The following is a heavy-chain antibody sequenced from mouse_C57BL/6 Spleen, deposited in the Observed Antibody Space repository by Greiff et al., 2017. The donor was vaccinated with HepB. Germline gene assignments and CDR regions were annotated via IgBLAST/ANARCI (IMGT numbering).Heavy chain of an antibody. CDR2: IDPSDSYT. D-gene: IGHD1-1*01. Sequence: VQLQQPGAELVMPGASVKLSCKASGYTFTSYWMHWVKQRPGQGLEWIGEIDPSDSYTNYNQKFKGKSKLTVDKSSSTAYMQLSSLTSEDSAVYYCARSTVVATEAMDYWGQGTSVTVSS. CDR1: GYTFTSYW. V-gene: IGHV1-69*01. CDR3: ARSTVVATEAMDY. J-gene: IGHJ4*01.